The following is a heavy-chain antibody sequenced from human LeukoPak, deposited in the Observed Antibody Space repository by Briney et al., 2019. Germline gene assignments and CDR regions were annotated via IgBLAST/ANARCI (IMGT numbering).Heavy chain of an antibody. D-gene: IGHD6-6*01. J-gene: IGHJ4*02. CDR1: GGSISSGGYY. Sequence: SETLSLTCTVSGGSISSGGYYWSWIRQPPGKGLEWIGYIYHSGSTYYNPSLKRRVTISVDRSKNQFSLKLSSVTAADTAVYYCARGSVLPDRLTLNIAAHPPDYWGQGTLVTVSS. CDR2: IYHSGST. V-gene: IGHV4-30-2*01. CDR3: ARGSVLPDRLTLNIAAHPPDY.